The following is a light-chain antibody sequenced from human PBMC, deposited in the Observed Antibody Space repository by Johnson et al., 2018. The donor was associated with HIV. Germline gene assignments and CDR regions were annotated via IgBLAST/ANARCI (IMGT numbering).Light chain of an antibody. CDR1: SSNIGNNY. Sequence: QSILTQPPSVSAAPGQKVTISCSGSSSNIGNNYVSWYQQLPGTAPKLLIYDNNKRPSGIPDRFSGSKSGTSATLGITGLQTGDEADYYCGTWDSSLSAVYGFGTGTKVTGL. V-gene: IGLV1-51*01. CDR3: GTWDSSLSAVYG. J-gene: IGLJ1*01. CDR2: DNN.